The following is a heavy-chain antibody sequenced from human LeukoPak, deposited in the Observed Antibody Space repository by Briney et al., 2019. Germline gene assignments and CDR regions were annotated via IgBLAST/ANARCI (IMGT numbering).Heavy chain of an antibody. Sequence: SETLSLTCTVSGGSISSSSYYWGWIRQPPGKGLEWIGSIYYSGSTYYNPSLKSRVTISVDTSKNQFSLKLSSVTAADTAVYYCARSVPRGYDAFDIWGQGTMVTVSS. J-gene: IGHJ3*02. CDR3: ARSVPRGYDAFDI. CDR2: IYYSGST. D-gene: IGHD5-12*01. CDR1: GGSISSSSYY. V-gene: IGHV4-39*07.